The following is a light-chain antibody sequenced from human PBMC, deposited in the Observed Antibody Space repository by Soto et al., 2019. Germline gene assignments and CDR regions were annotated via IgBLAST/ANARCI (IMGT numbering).Light chain of an antibody. CDR1: QSVDNRY. Sequence: ESVLTQSPGTLSLSPGERATLSCRASQSVDNRYFAWYQQKPGQAPRLLIYGISSRATGIPARFSGSGSGTDFTLTISNLEPEDFAVYYCQQHSHWPPWTFGQGTRVEIQ. CDR2: GIS. CDR3: QQHSHWPPWT. J-gene: IGKJ1*01. V-gene: IGKV3D-20*02.